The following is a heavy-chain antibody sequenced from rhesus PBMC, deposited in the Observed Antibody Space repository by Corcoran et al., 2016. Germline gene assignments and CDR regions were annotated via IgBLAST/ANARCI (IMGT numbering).Heavy chain of an antibody. Sequence: QVQLQESGPGLVKPSETLSLTCTVSGASISSNWWSWIRQPPGKGLEWIGEINGNRGSTNYNPARKSRVTIAKDASKNQFSLKLSSVTAADTAVYYCARKPGQYWYFDLWGPGTPITISS. J-gene: IGHJ2*01. CDR2: INGNRGST. CDR3: ARKPGQYWYFDL. CDR1: GASISSNW. V-gene: IGHV4-80*01.